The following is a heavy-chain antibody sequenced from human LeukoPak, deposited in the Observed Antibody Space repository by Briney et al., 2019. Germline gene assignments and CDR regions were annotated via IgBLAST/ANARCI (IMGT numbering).Heavy chain of an antibody. V-gene: IGHV3-30*04. Sequence: GGSLRLSCAAYRFTFSSYAMHWVRQAPGKGLEWVAVISYDGSNKYYADSVKGRFTISRDNSKNTLYLQMNSLRAEDTAVYYCAKETRGFDYWGQGTLVTVSS. J-gene: IGHJ4*02. CDR1: RFTFSSYA. D-gene: IGHD4-23*01. CDR2: ISYDGSNK. CDR3: AKETRGFDY.